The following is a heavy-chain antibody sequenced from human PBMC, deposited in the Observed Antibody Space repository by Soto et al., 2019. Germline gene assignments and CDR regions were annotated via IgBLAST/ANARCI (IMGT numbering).Heavy chain of an antibody. D-gene: IGHD2-2*01. CDR1: GGSITSSGYY. Sequence: SETLSLTCTVSGGSITSSGYYWGWVRQPPGKGLEWIGTIYYTGSSYYNPSLKSRVTISVDTSKNHFSLKLSSVTAPDTAVYYCARRVGFCSGSSCSGFDYWGQGTLVTVSS. J-gene: IGHJ4*02. CDR2: IYYTGSS. CDR3: ARRVGFCSGSSCSGFDY. V-gene: IGHV4-39*02.